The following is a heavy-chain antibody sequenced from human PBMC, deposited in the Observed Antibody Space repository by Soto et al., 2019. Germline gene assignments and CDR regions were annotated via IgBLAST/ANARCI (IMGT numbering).Heavy chain of an antibody. V-gene: IGHV3-30*18. D-gene: IGHD4-17*01. CDR3: AKDRNYGGHLAYNFDY. J-gene: IGHJ4*02. CDR2: ISNDGSNK. CDR1: GFIFSNYG. Sequence: QVHLVESGGTVVQPGRSLRLSCAASGFIFSNYGMHWVRQAPGKGLEWVAVISNDGSNKFYTDSVKGRFTVSRDNSKNMLFLQLNSLRGEDTAVYYCAKDRNYGGHLAYNFDYWGQGTLVPVSS.